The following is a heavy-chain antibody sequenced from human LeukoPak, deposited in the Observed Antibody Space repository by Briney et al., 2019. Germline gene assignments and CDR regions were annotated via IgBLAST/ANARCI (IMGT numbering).Heavy chain of an antibody. D-gene: IGHD1-26*01. CDR2: ISYDGSNK. J-gene: IGHJ4*02. CDR1: GFAFSDYG. Sequence: GGSLRLSCAASGFAFSDYGVHWVRQAPGKGLEWVAVISYDGSNKYYADSVKGRFTISRDNSKNTLYLQMNSLRAEDTAVYYCAKARVGALDYWGQGTLVTVSS. V-gene: IGHV3-30*19. CDR3: AKARVGALDY.